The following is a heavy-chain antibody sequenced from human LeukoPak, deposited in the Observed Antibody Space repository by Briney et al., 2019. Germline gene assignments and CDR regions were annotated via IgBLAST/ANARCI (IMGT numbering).Heavy chain of an antibody. CDR2: IYYSGSI. CDR3: ARGPYCSGTNCAPWGWFDP. D-gene: IGHD2-2*01. V-gene: IGHV4-59*01. CDR1: GGSISSYY. J-gene: IGHJ5*02. Sequence: SETLSLTCTVSGGSISSYYWGWIRQPPGKGLEWIGYIYYSGSINYNPSLKSRVTISVDTSKNQFSLKLSSVTAADTAVYYCARGPYCSGTNCAPWGWFDPWGQGTLVTVSS.